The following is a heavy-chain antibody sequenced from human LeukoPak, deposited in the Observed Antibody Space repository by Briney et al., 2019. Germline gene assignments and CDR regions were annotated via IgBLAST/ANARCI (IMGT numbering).Heavy chain of an antibody. CDR2: IYYSGST. Sequence: SETLSLTCTVSGGSISSSSYYWGWIRQPPGKGLEWIGSIYYSGSTYYSPSLKSRVTISVDTSKNQFPLKLSSVTAADTAVYYCARLSDFISAADYWGQGTLVTVSS. J-gene: IGHJ4*02. CDR1: GGSISSSSYY. V-gene: IGHV4-39*01. CDR3: ARLSDFISAADY. D-gene: IGHD6-13*01.